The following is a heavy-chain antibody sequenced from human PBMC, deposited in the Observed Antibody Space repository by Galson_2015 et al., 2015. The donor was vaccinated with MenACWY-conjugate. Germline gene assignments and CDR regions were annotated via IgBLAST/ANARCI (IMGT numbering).Heavy chain of an antibody. CDR2: TRCSGGT. Sequence: ATMSLTCTVSGASISRPDFYGGWCRQPPGEGLAWIGNTRCSGGTSNNPSLRSRITAPVDTSQPQFSLNLASVTAADSALYYCARRRPRDIGGGFDIWGQGTLVTVAS. CDR1: GASISRPDFY. D-gene: IGHD2-15*01. J-gene: IGHJ3*02. V-gene: IGHV4-39*01. CDR3: ARRRPRDIGGGFDI.